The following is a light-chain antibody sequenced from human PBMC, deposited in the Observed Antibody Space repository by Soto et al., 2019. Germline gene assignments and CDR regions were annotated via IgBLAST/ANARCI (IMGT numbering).Light chain of an antibody. V-gene: IGKV1-5*03. Sequence: DIQLAQSPSTLSASVGDRITITCRATQSINWLAWYQQKPGKAPKLLIFEASRLESGVPSRFSGSVSGTEFTLTISSLQPYDFGTYYCQHYDTYSPMWTFGQGTKVDVK. J-gene: IGKJ1*01. CDR1: QSINW. CDR2: EAS. CDR3: QHYDTYSPMWT.